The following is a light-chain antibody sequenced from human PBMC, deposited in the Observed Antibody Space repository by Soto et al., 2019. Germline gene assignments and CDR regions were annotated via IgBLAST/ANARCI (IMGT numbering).Light chain of an antibody. Sequence: EIELTQSPGTLSSSSGERATISCRASQSVRSNYLAWYQQKPGQAPRLLIYGASSRATGIPDRFGGSGSGTDFTLTISRLEPEDFAVYYCQQYASSPLTFGGGTKVEIK. CDR2: GAS. V-gene: IGKV3-20*01. J-gene: IGKJ4*01. CDR3: QQYASSPLT. CDR1: QSVRSNY.